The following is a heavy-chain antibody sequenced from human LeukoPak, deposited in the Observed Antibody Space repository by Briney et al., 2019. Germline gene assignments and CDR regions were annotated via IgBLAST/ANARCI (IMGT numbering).Heavy chain of an antibody. D-gene: IGHD5-18*01. J-gene: IGHJ4*02. CDR3: AISTAWRYYFDY. Sequence: PSGTLSLTCAVSGGSISSSNWWSWVRQPPGKRLEWIGEIYHGGNTNYNPSLKSRVTISVDKSKNQFSLKLSSVTAADTAVYYCAISTAWRYYFDYWGQGTLVTVSS. CDR1: GGSISSSNW. CDR2: IYHGGNT. V-gene: IGHV4-4*02.